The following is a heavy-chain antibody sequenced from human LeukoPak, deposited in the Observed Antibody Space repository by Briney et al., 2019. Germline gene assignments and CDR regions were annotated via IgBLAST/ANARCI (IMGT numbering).Heavy chain of an antibody. V-gene: IGHV3-21*01. J-gene: IGHJ6*03. CDR1: GFTFSSYS. CDR3: AKGHGWEASYYYYYMDV. CDR2: ISSSSSYI. Sequence: GGSLRLSCAASGFTFSSYSMNWVRQAPGKGLEWVSSISSSSSYIYYADSVRGRFTISRDNAKNSLFLQMNSLRAEDTAVYYCAKGHGWEASYYYYYMDVWGKGTTVTISS. D-gene: IGHD1-26*01.